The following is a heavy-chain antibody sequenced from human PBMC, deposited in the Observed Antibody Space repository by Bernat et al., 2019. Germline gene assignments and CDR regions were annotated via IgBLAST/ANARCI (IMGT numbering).Heavy chain of an antibody. CDR2: INHSGRT. D-gene: IGHD6-13*01. CDR1: GGSFSGYY. CDR3: ARGPNKRNRVKIAAAVRHYFDY. Sequence: QVQLQQWGAGLLKPSETLSLTCAVYGGSFSGYYWSWIRQPPGKGLEWIGEINHSGRTNYNPSLKSRVTISVDTSKNQFSLKLSSVTAADTAVYYCARGPNKRNRVKIAAAVRHYFDYWGQGTLVTVSS. V-gene: IGHV4-34*01. J-gene: IGHJ4*02.